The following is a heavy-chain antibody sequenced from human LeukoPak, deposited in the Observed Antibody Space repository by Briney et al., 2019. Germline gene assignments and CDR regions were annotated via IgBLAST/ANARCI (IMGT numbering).Heavy chain of an antibody. CDR2: ISSSYNYI. CDR1: GFTFSSYS. V-gene: IGHV3-21*01. Sequence: SLRLSCAGSGFTFSSYSINWVRPAPGKGLEWVSSISSSYNYIYYADSLKGRFTVSRDNAKNSLYLQMNSLRAKDTAVYYCAREFYSYGVFDYWGQGTLVTVSS. CDR3: AREFYSYGVFDY. J-gene: IGHJ4*02. D-gene: IGHD5-18*01.